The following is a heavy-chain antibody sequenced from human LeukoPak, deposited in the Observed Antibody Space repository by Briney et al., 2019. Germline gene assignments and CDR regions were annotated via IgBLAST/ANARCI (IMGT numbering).Heavy chain of an antibody. CDR1: GGSFSGYY. CDR3: ARVPNQSKYSIGNY. CDR2: INHSGST. J-gene: IGHJ4*02. V-gene: IGHV4-34*01. D-gene: IGHD1-14*01. Sequence: TSETLSLTCVVYGGSFSGYYWSWIRQPPGKGLEWIGEINHSGSTNYNPSLKSRVTISVDTSKNQFSLKLSSVTAADTAVYYCARVPNQSKYSIGNYWGQGTLVTVSS.